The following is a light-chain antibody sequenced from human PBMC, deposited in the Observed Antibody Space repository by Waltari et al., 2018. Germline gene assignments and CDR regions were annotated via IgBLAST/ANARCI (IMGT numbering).Light chain of an antibody. J-gene: IGKJ4*01. Sequence: DIQMTQSPSSLSASVGDRVIITCRVSQDIDNNLNWYQQKPGKSPKLLIYASSTLETGVPSRFSGSGSGRKFSFTISSLQPEDFATYYCQQFDNVPLTFGGGTKVDIK. V-gene: IGKV1-33*01. CDR2: ASS. CDR3: QQFDNVPLT. CDR1: QDIDNN.